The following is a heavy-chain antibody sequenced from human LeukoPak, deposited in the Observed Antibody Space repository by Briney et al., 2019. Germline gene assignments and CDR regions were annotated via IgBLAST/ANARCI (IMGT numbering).Heavy chain of an antibody. V-gene: IGHV4-39*01. CDR2: IYYSGST. CDR1: GGSISSSSYY. Sequence: SETLSLTCTVSGGSISSSSYYWGWIRQPPGKGLEWIGSIYYSGSTYYNPSLKSRVTVSVDTSKNQFSLKLSSVTAADTAVYYCARARSSLAEFDYWGQGTLVTVSS. CDR3: ARARSSLAEFDY. J-gene: IGHJ4*02. D-gene: IGHD3-3*02.